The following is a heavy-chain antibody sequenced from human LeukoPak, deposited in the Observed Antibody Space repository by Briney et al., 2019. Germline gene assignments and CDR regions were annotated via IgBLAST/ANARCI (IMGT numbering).Heavy chain of an antibody. CDR3: ARDGFDYGVVGGYFDY. CDR1: GFTFSSYA. D-gene: IGHD4-17*01. Sequence: GGSLRLSCAASGFTFSSYAMHWVRQAPGKGLEWVAVISYDGSNKYYADSVKGRFTISRDNSKNTLYLQMNSLRAEDTAVYYCARDGFDYGVVGGYFDYWGQGTLVTVSS. V-gene: IGHV3-30*01. CDR2: ISYDGSNK. J-gene: IGHJ4*02.